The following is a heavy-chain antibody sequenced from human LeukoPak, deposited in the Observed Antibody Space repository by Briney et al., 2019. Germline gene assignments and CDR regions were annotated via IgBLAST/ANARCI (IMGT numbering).Heavy chain of an antibody. D-gene: IGHD7-27*01. CDR1: GFTFNCFF. CDR3: VRDLGHSRHYFEY. V-gene: IGHV3-7*01. CDR2: ISEDGSET. Sequence: GGSLRLSCAASGFTFNCFFLNWVRLTPGRELEWLASISEDGSETFYMDSVRGRFTISRDNTKNSLYLQMDSLRAEDTAVYFCVRDLGHSRHYFEYWGQGALVTVSS. J-gene: IGHJ4*02.